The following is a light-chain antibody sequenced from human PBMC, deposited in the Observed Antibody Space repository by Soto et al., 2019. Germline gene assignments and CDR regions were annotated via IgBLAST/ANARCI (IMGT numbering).Light chain of an antibody. Sequence: DIVLTQSPATLSLSPGERATLSCRASQDINYFLGWYQHKPGQAPRLLIYDASNRATGTPARFRGSGSGTDFTLTISSLQPEDVATYYCQKHNTAPWTFGQGTKVEI. CDR2: DAS. V-gene: IGKV3-11*01. CDR1: QDINYF. CDR3: QKHNTAPWT. J-gene: IGKJ1*01.